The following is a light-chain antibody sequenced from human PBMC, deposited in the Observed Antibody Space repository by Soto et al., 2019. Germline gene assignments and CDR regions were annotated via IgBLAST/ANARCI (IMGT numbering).Light chain of an antibody. CDR3: QHYFSYPRA. CDR1: QDISSF. Sequence: AIRVTQSPSSLFASTGDTVTITCRASQDISSFLAWYQQKPGEAPKLLIYTASTLQSGVPSRFSGSASGTDFTLTISYLQSEDFATYYCQHYFSYPRAFGQGTKVDIK. V-gene: IGKV1-8*01. J-gene: IGKJ1*01. CDR2: TAS.